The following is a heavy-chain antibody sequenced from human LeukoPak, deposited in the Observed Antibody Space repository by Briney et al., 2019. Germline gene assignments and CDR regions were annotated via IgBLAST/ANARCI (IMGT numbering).Heavy chain of an antibody. CDR2: ISAYNGNT. V-gene: IGHV1-18*04. J-gene: IGHJ4*02. Sequence: GASVKVSCKASGYTFTSYDISRVRQAPGQGLEWMGWISAYNGNTNYAQKLQGRVTMTTDTSTSTAYMELRSLRSDDTAVYYCARDPTMVRGVINPKGFDYWGQGTLVTVSS. CDR3: ARDPTMVRGVINPKGFDY. CDR1: GYTFTSYD. D-gene: IGHD3-10*01.